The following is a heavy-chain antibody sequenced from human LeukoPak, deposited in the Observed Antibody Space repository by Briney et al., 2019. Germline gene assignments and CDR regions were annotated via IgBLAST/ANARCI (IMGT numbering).Heavy chain of an antibody. J-gene: IGHJ5*02. V-gene: IGHV3-48*03. Sequence: PGGSLRLSCAASGFSFSSYEMNWVRQAPGKGLEWVSYSSSSGRTIYYADSVKGRFTISRDNAKDTLYLQMDSLRAEDTAVYYCARGPHSSGYPNWFDPWGQGTLVTVSS. CDR3: ARGPHSSGYPNWFDP. CDR1: GFSFSSYE. D-gene: IGHD3-22*01. CDR2: SSSSGRTI.